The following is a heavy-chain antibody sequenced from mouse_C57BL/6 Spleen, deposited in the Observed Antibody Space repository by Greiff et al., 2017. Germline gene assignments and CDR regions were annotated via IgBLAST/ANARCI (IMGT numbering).Heavy chain of an antibody. J-gene: IGHJ3*01. D-gene: IGHD2-1*01. CDR2: IYPRSGNT. CDR1: GYTFTSYG. CDR3: ARDGNYSFAY. Sequence: QVHVKQSGAELARPGASVKLSCKASGYTFTSYGISWVKQRTGQGLEWIGEIYPRSGNTYYNEKFKGKATLTAVKSSSTAYMELRSLTSEDSAVYFCARDGNYSFAYWGQGTLVTVSA. V-gene: IGHV1-81*01.